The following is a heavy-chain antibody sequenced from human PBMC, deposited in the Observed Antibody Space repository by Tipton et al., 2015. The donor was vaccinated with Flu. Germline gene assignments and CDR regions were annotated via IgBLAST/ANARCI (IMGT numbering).Heavy chain of an antibody. Sequence: LRLSCAVYGGFFSGYYWSWIRQPPGKGLEWIGEINHSGSTNYNPSLKSRVTISVDTSKNQFSLKLSSVTAADTAVYYCARPLVNGMDVWGQGTTVTVSS. D-gene: IGHD6-6*01. CDR1: GGFFSGYY. V-gene: IGHV4-34*01. CDR3: ARPLVNGMDV. CDR2: INHSGST. J-gene: IGHJ6*02.